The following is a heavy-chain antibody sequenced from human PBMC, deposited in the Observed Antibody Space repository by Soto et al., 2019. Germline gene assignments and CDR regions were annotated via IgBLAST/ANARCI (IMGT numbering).Heavy chain of an antibody. J-gene: IGHJ5*02. Sequence: GASVKVSCKASGYTFTSYGSSWVRQAPGQGLEWMGWISAYNGNTNYAQKLQGRVTMTTDTSTSTAYMELRSLRSDDTAVYYCARDKHETLLLWSRWGAHVWFDPWGQGTLVTVSS. CDR2: ISAYNGNT. CDR1: GYTFTSYG. V-gene: IGHV1-18*01. CDR3: ARDKHETLLLWSRWGAHVWFDP. D-gene: IGHD3-10*01.